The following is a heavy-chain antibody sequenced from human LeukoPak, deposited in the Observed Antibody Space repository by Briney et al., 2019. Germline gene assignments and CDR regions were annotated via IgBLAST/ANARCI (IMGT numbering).Heavy chain of an antibody. Sequence: GGSLRLSCAASGFTFSSYAMHWVRQAPGKGLEWVAVISYDGSNKYYADSVKGRFTISRDNSKNTLYLQMNSLRAEDTAVYYCARDRGTYYYDSSGFDPWGQGTLVTVSS. J-gene: IGHJ5*02. V-gene: IGHV3-30-3*01. CDR2: ISYDGSNK. D-gene: IGHD3-22*01. CDR3: ARDRGTYYYDSSGFDP. CDR1: GFTFSSYA.